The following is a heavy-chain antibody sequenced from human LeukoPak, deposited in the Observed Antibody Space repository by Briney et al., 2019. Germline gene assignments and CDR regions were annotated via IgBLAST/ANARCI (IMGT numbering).Heavy chain of an antibody. Sequence: SETLSLTCAVYGGSFSGYYWSWIRQPPGKGLEWIGEINHSGSTNYNPSLKSRVTISVDTSKNQFSLKLSSVTAADTAVYYCARGGFPDYWGQGTLVTDSS. CDR2: INHSGST. D-gene: IGHD3-10*01. CDR3: ARGGFPDY. CDR1: GGSFSGYY. V-gene: IGHV4-34*01. J-gene: IGHJ4*02.